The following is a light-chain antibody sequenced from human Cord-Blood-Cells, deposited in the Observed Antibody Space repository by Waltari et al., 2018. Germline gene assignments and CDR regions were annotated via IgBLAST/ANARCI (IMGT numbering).Light chain of an antibody. CDR2: RNN. CDR1: SSNIGSNP. J-gene: IGLJ3*02. CDR3: AAWDDSLNGPV. Sequence: QSVLTQPPSASGTPGPRVTIYCSGSSSNIGSNPVNWYQQLPGTAPKLLIYRNNQRPSGVPDRFSGSKSGTSASLAISGLQAEDEADYYCAAWDDSLNGPVFGGGTKLTVL. V-gene: IGLV1-44*01.